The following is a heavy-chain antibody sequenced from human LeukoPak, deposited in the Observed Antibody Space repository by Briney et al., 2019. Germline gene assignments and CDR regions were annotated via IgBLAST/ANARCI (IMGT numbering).Heavy chain of an antibody. CDR3: AKKGMVRGVITNFDY. Sequence: TGGSLRLSCAASGFTFSSYAMGWVRQAPGKGLEWVSAISGSGGSTYYADSVKGRFTISRDNSKNTLYLQMNSLRAEDTAVYYCAKKGMVRGVITNFDYWGQGTLVTVSS. D-gene: IGHD3-10*01. J-gene: IGHJ4*02. V-gene: IGHV3-23*01. CDR1: GFTFSSYA. CDR2: ISGSGGST.